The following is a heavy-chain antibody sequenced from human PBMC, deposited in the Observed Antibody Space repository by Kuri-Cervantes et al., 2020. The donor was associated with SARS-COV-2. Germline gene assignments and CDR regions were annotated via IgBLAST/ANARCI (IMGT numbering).Heavy chain of an antibody. CDR1: GGTFSNYA. V-gene: IGHV1-69*13. D-gene: IGHD4-23*01. CDR3: ARAGSYGGNPYYFDY. CDR2: IIPIFGTA. J-gene: IGHJ4*02. Sequence: SVKVSCKASGGTFSNYAISWVRQAPGQGLEWMGGIIPIFGTANYAQKFQGRVTITADEFTSTAYMELSSLRSEDTAVYYCARAGSYGGNPYYFDYWGQGTLVTVSS.